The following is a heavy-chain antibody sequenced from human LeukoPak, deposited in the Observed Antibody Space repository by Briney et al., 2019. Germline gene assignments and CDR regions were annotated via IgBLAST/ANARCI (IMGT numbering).Heavy chain of an antibody. CDR1: GGSISSYY. CDR2: IYYSGST. CDR3: ARAWAAAGPCDY. Sequence: SETLSLTCTVSGGSISSYYWSWIRQPPGKGLEWIGYIYYSGSTNYNPSLKSRATISVDTSKNQFSLKLSSVTAADTAVYYCARAWAAAGPCDYWGQGTLVTVSS. D-gene: IGHD6-13*01. V-gene: IGHV4-59*01. J-gene: IGHJ4*02.